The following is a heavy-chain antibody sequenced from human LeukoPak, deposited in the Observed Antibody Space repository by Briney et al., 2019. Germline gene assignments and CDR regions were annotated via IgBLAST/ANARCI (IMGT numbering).Heavy chain of an antibody. D-gene: IGHD3-3*01. CDR3: ARGTHLVYNFWSGYFDY. J-gene: IGHJ4*02. CDR2: IKQDGSDK. Sequence: GGSLRLSCAASGFTFSNYWMTWVRQAPGKGLEWVANIKQDGSDKYYVDSVKGRFTISRDNTKNSLYLQLNSLRAEDTAVYYCARGTHLVYNFWSGYFDYWGQGTLVTVSS. CDR1: GFTFSNYW. V-gene: IGHV3-7*01.